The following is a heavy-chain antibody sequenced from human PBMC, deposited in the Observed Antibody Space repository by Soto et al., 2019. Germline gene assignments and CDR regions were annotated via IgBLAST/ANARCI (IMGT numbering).Heavy chain of an antibody. D-gene: IGHD4-4*01. CDR2: ISSSSSYT. CDR3: ARGGMPTVGMDV. J-gene: IGHJ6*02. Sequence: QVRLVESGGGLVKPGGSLRLSCAASGFTFSDQYMSWIRQAPGKGLEWVSYISSSSSYTNYADSVKGRFTISRDNANNSLYLQMNSLRVEDTAVYYCARGGMPTVGMDVWGQGTTVTVSS. V-gene: IGHV3-11*05. CDR1: GFTFSDQY.